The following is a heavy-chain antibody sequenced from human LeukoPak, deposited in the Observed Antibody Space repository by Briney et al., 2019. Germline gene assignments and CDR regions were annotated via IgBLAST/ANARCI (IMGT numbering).Heavy chain of an antibody. D-gene: IGHD3-10*02. CDR2: ISGSGDST. CDR3: AELGITMIGGV. V-gene: IGHV3-23*01. CDR1: VFTFSNYA. J-gene: IGHJ6*04. Sequence: GGSLRLSCAASVFTFSNYAMRWVRQAPGKGLEWVSGISGSGDSTYYADSVKGRFTISRDNSKNTLYLQVNSLRAEDTAVYYCAELGITMIGGVWGKGTTVTISS.